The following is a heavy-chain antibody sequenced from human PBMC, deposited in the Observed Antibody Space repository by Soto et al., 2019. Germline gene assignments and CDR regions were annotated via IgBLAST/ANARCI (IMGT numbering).Heavy chain of an antibody. D-gene: IGHD5-18*01. CDR3: ARAAYSYGTAYLSYYYGMDV. J-gene: IGHJ6*02. V-gene: IGHV1-69*01. CDR2: IIPIFGTA. Sequence: QVQLVQSGAEVKKPGSSMKVSCKASGGTFSTYAISWVRQAPGQGLEWVGGIIPIFGTANYAQKFQGRVTITADEHTSTAYMELSSLRSEDTAVYYCARAAYSYGTAYLSYYYGMDVWGQGTTVTVSS. CDR1: GGTFSTYA.